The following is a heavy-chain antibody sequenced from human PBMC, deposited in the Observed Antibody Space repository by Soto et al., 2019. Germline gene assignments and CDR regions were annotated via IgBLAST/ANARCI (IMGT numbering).Heavy chain of an antibody. CDR2: ISSSSSYI. CDR3: ARGGVTTWGFDY. Sequence: EVQLVESGGGLVKPGGSLRLSCAASGFTFSSYSMNWVRQAPGKGLEWVSSISSSSSYIYYADSVKGRFTISRDNAKNSLYLQMNSLRAEDTAVYYCARGGVTTWGFDYWGQGTLVTVSS. V-gene: IGHV3-21*01. CDR1: GFTFSSYS. D-gene: IGHD4-4*01. J-gene: IGHJ4*02.